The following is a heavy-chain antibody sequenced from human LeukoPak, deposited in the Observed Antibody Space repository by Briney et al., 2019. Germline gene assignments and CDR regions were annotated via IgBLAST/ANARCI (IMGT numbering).Heavy chain of an antibody. D-gene: IGHD2-21*02. CDR1: GGSISNNY. CDR3: ARHPFSDPFDY. J-gene: IGHJ4*02. V-gene: IGHV4-59*08. Sequence: SETLSLTCTVSGGSISNNYWSWIRQPPGEGLEYVGYIYYTGDTISNPSLNSRDTISLYMSKNQISLKLSSVTAADTAVYYCARHPFSDPFDYWGQGILVTVSS. CDR2: IYYTGDT.